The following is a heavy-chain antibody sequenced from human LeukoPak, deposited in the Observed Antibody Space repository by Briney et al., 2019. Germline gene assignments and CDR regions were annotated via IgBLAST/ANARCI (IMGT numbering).Heavy chain of an antibody. J-gene: IGHJ5*02. V-gene: IGHV1-2*02. CDR2: INNKSGRT. CDR3: GRADFIDAGPYLIGP. Sequence: GASVRVSCKTSGYSFTDYYIHWVRQPPGQGLEWMGWINNKSGRTGSAGKFQGRVTMTRDTSITTVYLDLAWLTSDGPSIYFCGRADFIDAGPYLIGPWGQGTLVTVSS. CDR1: GYSFTDYY. D-gene: IGHD3-3*01.